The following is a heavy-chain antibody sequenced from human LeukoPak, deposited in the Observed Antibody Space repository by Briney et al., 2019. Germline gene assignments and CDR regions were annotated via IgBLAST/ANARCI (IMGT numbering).Heavy chain of an antibody. CDR3: VTEYLGH. J-gene: IGHJ4*02. V-gene: IGHV1-24*01. Sequence: ASVKVSCKVSGYTLIEISIYWVRQAPGKGLEWMGGIDPEDGETIYAQKFQSRVTMTEDTSTGTAYMDLSSLTSEDTAVYYCVTEYLGHWGQGTLVIVSS. CDR2: IDPEDGET. CDR1: GYTLIEIS.